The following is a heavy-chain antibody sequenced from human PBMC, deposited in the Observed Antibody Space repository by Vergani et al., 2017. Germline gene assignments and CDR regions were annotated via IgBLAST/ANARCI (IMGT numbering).Heavy chain of an antibody. Sequence: VQLVESGGGLVKPGGSLRLSCAASGFTFSSYAMSWVRQAPGKGLEWVSAISGSGGSTYYADSVKGRFTISRDNSKNTLYLQMNSLRAEDTAVYYCAKAARYYDFWSGYRDYWGQGTLVTVSS. V-gene: IGHV3-23*04. CDR3: AKAARYYDFWSGYRDY. CDR1: GFTFSSYA. CDR2: ISGSGGST. J-gene: IGHJ4*02. D-gene: IGHD3-3*01.